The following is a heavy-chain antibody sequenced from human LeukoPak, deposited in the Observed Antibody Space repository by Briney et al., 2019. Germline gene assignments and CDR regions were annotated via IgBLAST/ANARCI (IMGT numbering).Heavy chain of an antibody. D-gene: IGHD3-22*01. CDR3: AKDEYYYDSSGYFPDY. Sequence: GGSLRLSCAASGFTFSSYGMHWVRQAPGKGLEWVAVISYDGSSKYYADSVKGRFTISRDNSKNTLYLQMNSLRAEDTAVYYCAKDEYYYDSSGYFPDYWGQGTLVTVSS. CDR1: GFTFSSYG. J-gene: IGHJ4*02. CDR2: ISYDGSSK. V-gene: IGHV3-30*18.